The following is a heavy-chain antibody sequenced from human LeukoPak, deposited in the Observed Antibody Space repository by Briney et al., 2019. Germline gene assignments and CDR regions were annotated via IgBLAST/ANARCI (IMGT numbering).Heavy chain of an antibody. V-gene: IGHV3-7*01. J-gene: IGHJ6*03. CDR1: GFTFSSYW. CDR2: IKQDGSEK. Sequence: GGSLRLSCAASGFTFSSYWMSWVRQAPGKGLEWVANIKQDGSEKYYVDSVKGRFTISRDNAKNSLYLQMNSLRAEDTAVYYCASGGPTYYYDSSGYKNHYYYYYYMDVWGKGTTVTVSS. CDR3: ASGGPTYYYDSSGYKNHYYYYYYMDV. D-gene: IGHD3-22*01.